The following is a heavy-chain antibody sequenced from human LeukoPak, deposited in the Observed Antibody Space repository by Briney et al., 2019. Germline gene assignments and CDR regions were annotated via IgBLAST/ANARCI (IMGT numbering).Heavy chain of an antibody. Sequence: SETLSLTCTVSGGSLSSGSYYWSWIRHPAGKGLEWIGRIHTSGPTNYHPSLKSRVTIPVDTCKNQFSVMLRAVTAADTAVYCCAREIGGYTYGYVPREVSYYFDYWGQGTLVSVSS. CDR2: IHTSGPT. J-gene: IGHJ4*02. V-gene: IGHV4-61*02. CDR1: GGSLSSGSYY. D-gene: IGHD5-18*01. CDR3: AREIGGYTYGYVPREVSYYFDY.